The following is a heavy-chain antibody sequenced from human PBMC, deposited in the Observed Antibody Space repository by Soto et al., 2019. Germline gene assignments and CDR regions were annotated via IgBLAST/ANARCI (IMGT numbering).Heavy chain of an antibody. Sequence: QITLKESGPTLVKPTQTLTLTCTFSGFSLSTSGVGVGWIRQPPGKALEWLALIYWYDDKRYSPSLKSMLTITKDTSKNQVVLTMTNMDPVDTATYYCAHRPPPIVDTAMDNWFDPWGQGTLVTVSS. V-gene: IGHV2-5*01. CDR2: IYWYDDK. D-gene: IGHD5-18*01. CDR3: AHRPPPIVDTAMDNWFDP. CDR1: GFSLSTSGVG. J-gene: IGHJ5*02.